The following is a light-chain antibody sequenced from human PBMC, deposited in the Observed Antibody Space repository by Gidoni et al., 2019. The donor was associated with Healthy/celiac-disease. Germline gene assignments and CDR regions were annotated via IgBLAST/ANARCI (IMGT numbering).Light chain of an antibody. CDR2: GNS. J-gene: IGLJ2*01. Sequence: QSVLTQPPSVSGAPGQRVTISCTGSSSNIGAGYDVHWYQQLPRTAPKLLIYGNSNRPSGVPDRFSGSKSGTSASLAITGLQAEDEADYYCQSYDSSLSGFHVVFGGGTKLTVL. CDR3: QSYDSSLSGFHVV. V-gene: IGLV1-40*01. CDR1: SSNIGAGYD.